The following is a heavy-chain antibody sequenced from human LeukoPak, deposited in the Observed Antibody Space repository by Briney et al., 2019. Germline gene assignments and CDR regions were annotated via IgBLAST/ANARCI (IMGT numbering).Heavy chain of an antibody. Sequence: GGSLRLSCAASGFTFSSYAMSWVRRAPGKGLEWVSAISGSGGSTYYADSVKGRFTISRDNSKNTLYLQMNSLRAEDTAVYYCANDVQRVVPANMDYYGMDVWGQGTTVTVSS. CDR1: GFTFSSYA. CDR2: ISGSGGST. J-gene: IGHJ6*02. CDR3: ANDVQRVVPANMDYYGMDV. V-gene: IGHV3-23*01. D-gene: IGHD2-2*01.